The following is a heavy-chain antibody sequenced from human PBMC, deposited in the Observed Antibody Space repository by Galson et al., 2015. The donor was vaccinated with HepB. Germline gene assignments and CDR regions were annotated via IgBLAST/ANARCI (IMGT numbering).Heavy chain of an antibody. CDR2: IKRKSDGGTI. J-gene: IGHJ4*02. V-gene: IGHV3-15*07. Sequence: RLSCAASGFTFSNAWMKRVRQAPGKGLEWVGRIKRKSDGGTIDYGAPVEGRFSISRDDSKNTLYLQMNSLKTEDTAVYYCASDSGTHGLGYWGQGTLVTVSS. CDR3: ASDSGTHGLGY. D-gene: IGHD1-26*01. CDR1: GFTFSNAW.